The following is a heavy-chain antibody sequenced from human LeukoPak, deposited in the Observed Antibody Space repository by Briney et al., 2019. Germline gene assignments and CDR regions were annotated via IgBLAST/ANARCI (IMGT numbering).Heavy chain of an antibody. V-gene: IGHV3-74*01. D-gene: IGHD2-2*01. CDR2: INSDGSST. Sequence: TGGSLRLSCAASGFTFSSYWMHWVRQAPGKGLVWVSRINSDGSSTTYADSVKGRFTISRDNAKNTLFLQMSSLRAEDTAVYYYARDSTSTSLGFDPWGQGTLVTVSS. J-gene: IGHJ5*02. CDR3: ARDSTSTSLGFDP. CDR1: GFTFSSYW.